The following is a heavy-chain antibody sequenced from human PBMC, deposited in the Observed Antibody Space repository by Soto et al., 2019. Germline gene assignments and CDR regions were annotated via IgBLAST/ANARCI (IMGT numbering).Heavy chain of an antibody. CDR3: VRGGVVGVAGSAAFDM. D-gene: IGHD3-3*01. Sequence: QLHLVQSGAVVKKPGASVTVSCSASGYPVTAYYMHWVRQAPGRGLEWMGGINPATGAAKYTQTIQGRVSMTRAPSTSKVLVVLSGPTSEALAVFFWVRGGVVGVAGSAAFDMWGQGTLVTVSS. CDR1: GYPVTAYY. J-gene: IGHJ3*02. V-gene: IGHV1-2*02. CDR2: INPATGAA.